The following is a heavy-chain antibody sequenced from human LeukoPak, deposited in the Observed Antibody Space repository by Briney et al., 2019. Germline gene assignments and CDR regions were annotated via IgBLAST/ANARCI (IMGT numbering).Heavy chain of an antibody. CDR3: AAESWYRFDP. D-gene: IGHD6-13*01. Sequence: PGGSLRLSCAASGFTLSIHWMSWVRQAPGKGLEWVASISKDGSDKCYLDVDSAKGRFTISRDNAKNSLYLQMNSLRGEDTAVYYCAAESWYRFDPWGQGTLVTVSS. V-gene: IGHV3-7*01. CDR2: ISKDGSDK. CDR1: GFTLSIHW. J-gene: IGHJ5*02.